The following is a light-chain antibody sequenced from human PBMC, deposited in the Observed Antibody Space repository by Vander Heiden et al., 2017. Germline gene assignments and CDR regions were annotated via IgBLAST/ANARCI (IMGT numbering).Light chain of an antibody. V-gene: IGKV2-28*01. J-gene: IGKJ4*02. CDR1: QSLLHSNGYNY. Sequence: DVVMTQSPLSPPVTPGEPASISCRSSQSLLHSNGYNYLDWYLQKQGKYRQLLIYLGSNRASGVPDRFIGRGSGTDFTLKISRVEAEDVGVYYCMQALQPPPLTFGGGTKVEIK. CDR3: MQALQPPPLT. CDR2: LGS.